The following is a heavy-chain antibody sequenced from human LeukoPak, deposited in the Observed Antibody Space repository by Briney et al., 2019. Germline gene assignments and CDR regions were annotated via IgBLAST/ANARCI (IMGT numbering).Heavy chain of an antibody. D-gene: IGHD3-22*01. Sequence: SETLSLTCTVSGGSISSYYWNWMRQPPGKGLEWIGYIYYSGSTNYNPSLKSRVTISVDTSKNQFSLKLSSVTAADTAVYYCARERIRGSSGYPNDAFDIWGQGTMVTVSS. J-gene: IGHJ3*02. CDR1: GGSISSYY. CDR3: ARERIRGSSGYPNDAFDI. CDR2: IYYSGST. V-gene: IGHV4-59*12.